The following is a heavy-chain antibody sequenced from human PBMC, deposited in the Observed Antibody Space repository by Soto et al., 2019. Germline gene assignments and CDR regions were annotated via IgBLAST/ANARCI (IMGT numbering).Heavy chain of an antibody. J-gene: IGHJ4*02. V-gene: IGHV3-23*01. D-gene: IGHD5-12*01. Sequence: GGSLRLSCAASGFIFSSDSMTWVRQAPGKGLEWVSVISGSGGVTIYADSVKGRFTISRDNSKNTLYLQMNSLRAEDTAIYYCARRPATIWGFEYWGQGTLVTISS. CDR3: ARRPATIWGFEY. CDR2: ISGSGGVT. CDR1: GFIFSSDS.